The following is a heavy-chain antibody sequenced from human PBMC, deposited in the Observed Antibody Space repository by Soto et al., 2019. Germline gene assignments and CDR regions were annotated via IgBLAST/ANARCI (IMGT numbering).Heavy chain of an antibody. V-gene: IGHV4-34*01. CDR3: ARGLYCSSTSCLYFDY. CDR2: INHSGST. D-gene: IGHD2-2*01. J-gene: IGHJ4*02. CDR1: GGSSSGYF. Sequence: PSETLYLTCAVYGGSSSGYFWSWIRQPPGKGLEWIVEINHSGSTNYNPSLKSRVTISVDTSKNQFSLKLSSVTAADTAVYYCARGLYCSSTSCLYFDYWGQGTLVTVSS.